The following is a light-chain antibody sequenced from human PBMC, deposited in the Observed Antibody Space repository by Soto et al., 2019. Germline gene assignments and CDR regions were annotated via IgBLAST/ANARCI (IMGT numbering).Light chain of an antibody. V-gene: IGLV1-40*01. J-gene: IGLJ2*01. CDR1: SSNIGAGYD. CDR3: QSYDSSLSVV. CDR2: RNS. Sequence: QSVLTQPPSVSGAPGQRVTISCTGSSSNIGAGYDVHWYQQLPVTAPKLLIYRNSNRPSGVPDRFSGSKSGTSASLAITGLQAEDEADYYCQSYDSSLSVVFGGGTKLTVL.